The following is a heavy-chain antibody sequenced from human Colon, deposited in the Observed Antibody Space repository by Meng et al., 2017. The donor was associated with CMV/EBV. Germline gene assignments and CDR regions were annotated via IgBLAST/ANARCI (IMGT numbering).Heavy chain of an antibody. CDR2: IYGGGTT. CDR1: GFTFSSYW. J-gene: IGHJ6*02. D-gene: IGHD2-2*01. V-gene: IGHV3-53*01. Sequence: GGSLRLSCAASGFTFSSYWMSWVRQAPGKGLEWVSVIYGGGTTYYADSVKGRFTISRDNSKNTLFLQMDSLRAEDTAVYYCAGESGVPNGMDVWGQGTTVTVSS. CDR3: AGESGVPNGMDV.